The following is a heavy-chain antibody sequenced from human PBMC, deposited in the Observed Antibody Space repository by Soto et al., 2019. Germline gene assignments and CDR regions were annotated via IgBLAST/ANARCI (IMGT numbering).Heavy chain of an antibody. CDR3: ARLHRAIDMAKLNQQFDY. D-gene: IGHD2-2*01. CDR2: IIPIFGTA. J-gene: IGHJ4*02. V-gene: IGHV1-69*06. Sequence: QVQLVQSGAEVKKPGSSVKVSCKASGGTFSSYAISWVRQAPGQGLEWMGGIIPIFGTANYAQKLQGRVTITADKSTSTAYMELSSLRSEDTAVYYCARLHRAIDMAKLNQQFDYWGQGTLVTVSS. CDR1: GGTFSSYA.